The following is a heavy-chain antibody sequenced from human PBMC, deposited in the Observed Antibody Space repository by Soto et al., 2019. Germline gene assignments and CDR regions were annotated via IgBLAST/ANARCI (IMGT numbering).Heavy chain of an antibody. CDR1: GFPFSSYS. CDR2: ISGSGGST. CDR3: AKDHTARLSLYYFDY. Sequence: GGCLILSCAASGFPFSSYSMSWVRPDPGKGLGWVSAISGSGGSTYYADSVKGRFTISRDNPKNTLYLQMNSLRAEDTAVYYCAKDHTARLSLYYFDYWGQGTLATVSS. J-gene: IGHJ4*02. V-gene: IGHV3-23*01. D-gene: IGHD3-16*01.